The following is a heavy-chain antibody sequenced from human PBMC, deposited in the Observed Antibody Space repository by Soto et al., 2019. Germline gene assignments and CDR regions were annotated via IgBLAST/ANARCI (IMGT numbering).Heavy chain of an antibody. CDR2: IWYDGSNK. V-gene: IGHV3-33*01. CDR1: GFTFSSYG. J-gene: IGHJ4*02. CDR3: ARGSFWSGYYTGVFAY. Sequence: GGSLRLSCAASGFTFSSYGMHWVRQAPGKGLEWVAVIWYDGSNKYYADSVKGRFTISRDNSKNTLYLQMNSLRAEDTAVYYCARGSFWSGYYTGVFAYWGQGTLVTVSS. D-gene: IGHD3-3*01.